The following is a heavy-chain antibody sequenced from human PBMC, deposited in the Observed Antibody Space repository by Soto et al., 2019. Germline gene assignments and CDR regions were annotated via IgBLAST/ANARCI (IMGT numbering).Heavy chain of an antibody. CDR2: ITSKIDGATT. J-gene: IGHJ5*02. D-gene: IGHD2-15*01. CDR3: TIVKATYGFDP. Sequence: EVQLVESGGGLVKPGGSLRLSCATSGVSFSSASMSWVRQAPGKGLEWVGRITSKIDGATTDYAAPVKGRFTIARDDPKKTVYLQMNSLKTEDTAIYYCTIVKATYGFDPWGQGTLVTVSS. CDR1: GVSFSSAS. V-gene: IGHV3-15*01.